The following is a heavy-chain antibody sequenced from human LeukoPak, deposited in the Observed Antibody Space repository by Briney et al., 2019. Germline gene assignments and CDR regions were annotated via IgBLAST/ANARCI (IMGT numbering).Heavy chain of an antibody. D-gene: IGHD1-26*01. CDR1: GGTFSSYA. CDR2: IIPIFGTA. V-gene: IGHV1-69*13. CDR3: ARESGSYHGNDY. Sequence: SVKVSCKASGGTFSSYAISWVRQAPGQGLEWMGGIIPIFGTANYAQKFQGRVTITADESTSTAYVELSSLRSEDTAVYYCARESGSYHGNDYWGQGTLVTVSS. J-gene: IGHJ4*02.